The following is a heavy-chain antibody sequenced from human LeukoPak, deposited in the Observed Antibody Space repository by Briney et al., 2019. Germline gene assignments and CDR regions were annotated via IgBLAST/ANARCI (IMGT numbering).Heavy chain of an antibody. V-gene: IGHV3-21*01. D-gene: IGHD1-26*01. CDR3: ARHMLALGAAFDY. CDR2: ISSSSSYI. Sequence: GGSLRLSCAASGFTFSSYSMNWVRQAPGKGLEWVSSISSSSSYIYYADSVKGRFTISRDNAKNSLYLQTNSLRAEDTAVYYCARHMLALGAAFDYWGQGTLVTASS. CDR1: GFTFSSYS. J-gene: IGHJ4*02.